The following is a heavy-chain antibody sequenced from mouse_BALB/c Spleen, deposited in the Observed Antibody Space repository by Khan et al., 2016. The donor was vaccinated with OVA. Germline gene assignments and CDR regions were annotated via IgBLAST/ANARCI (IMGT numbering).Heavy chain of an antibody. CDR3: AKPFYAHYFAMDY. J-gene: IGHJ4*01. CDR2: IWGGGST. Sequence: QVQLKESGPGLVAPSQSLSITCTVSGFSLTDYGVSWIRQPPGKGLEWLGVIWGGGSTYYNSALKSRLGISKDNSKSQVFLKMNSLQTDDTAMYYCAKPFYAHYFAMDYWGQGTSVTVSS. D-gene: IGHD2-10*01. V-gene: IGHV2-6-5*01. CDR1: GFSLTDYG.